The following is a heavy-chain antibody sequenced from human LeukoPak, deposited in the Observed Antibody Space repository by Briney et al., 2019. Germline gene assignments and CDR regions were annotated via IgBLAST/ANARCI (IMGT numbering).Heavy chain of an antibody. D-gene: IGHD4-17*01. CDR3: ARDRTTSVT. V-gene: IGHV1-69*04. CDR2: IIPLLDKP. CDR1: GYTFTGYY. J-gene: IGHJ4*02. Sequence: GASVKVSCKASGYTFTGYYMHWVRQAPGQGLEWMGRIIPLLDKPDYAQRFQGRVTITADKSTTTAYIELSSLRSDDTAIYYCARDRTTSVTWGQGTLVTVSS.